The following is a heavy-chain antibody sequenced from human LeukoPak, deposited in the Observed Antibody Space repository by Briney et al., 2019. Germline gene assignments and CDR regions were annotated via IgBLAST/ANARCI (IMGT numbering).Heavy chain of an antibody. CDR1: GFTFTSYS. V-gene: IGHV3-21*01. Sequence: GGSLRLSCAASGFTFTSYSMNWVRQAPGKGLEWVSSISSSSYIYYADSVKGRFTISRDNAKNSLYLQMSSLRAEDTAIYYCARLYDILTGAFDYWGQGALVTVSS. CDR3: ARLYDILTGAFDY. D-gene: IGHD3-9*01. J-gene: IGHJ4*02. CDR2: ISSSSYI.